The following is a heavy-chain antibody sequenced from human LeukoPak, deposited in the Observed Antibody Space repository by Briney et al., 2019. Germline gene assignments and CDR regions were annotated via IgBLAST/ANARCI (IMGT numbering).Heavy chain of an antibody. J-gene: IGHJ6*03. D-gene: IGHD1-7*01. CDR2: IIPIFGTA. Sequence: ASVKVSCKASGGTFSSYAISWVRQAPGQGLEWMGGIIPIFGTANYAQKFQGRVTITTDDSTSTAYMELSSLRSEDTAVYYCARGITGTTGYYYYYMDVWGKGTTVTVSS. V-gene: IGHV1-69*05. CDR1: GGTFSSYA. CDR3: ARGITGTTGYYYYYMDV.